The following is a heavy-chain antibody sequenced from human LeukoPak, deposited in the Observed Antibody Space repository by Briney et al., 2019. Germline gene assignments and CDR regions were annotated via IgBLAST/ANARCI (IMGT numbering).Heavy chain of an antibody. CDR2: IYYSGST. D-gene: IGHD2-2*01. V-gene: IGHV4-59*01. CDR3: ARGGGIVVVPAAIVDAFDI. CDR1: GGSISSYY. J-gene: IGHJ3*02. Sequence: PSETLSLNCTVSGGSISSYYWSWIRQPPGKGLEWIGYIYYSGSTNYNPSLKSRVTISVDTSKNQFSLKLSSVTAADTAVYYCARGGGIVVVPAAIVDAFDIWGQGTMVTVSS.